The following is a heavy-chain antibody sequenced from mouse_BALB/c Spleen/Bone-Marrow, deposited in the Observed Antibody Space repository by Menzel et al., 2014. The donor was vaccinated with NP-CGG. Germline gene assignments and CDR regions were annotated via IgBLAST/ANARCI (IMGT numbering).Heavy chain of an antibody. D-gene: IGHD2-4*01. V-gene: IGHV5-17*02. Sequence: EVMLVESGGGLVRPGGSRKLSCAASGFTFSSFGMHWVRQAPEKGLEWVAYISNGSSPIYYADTVKGRFTISRDNPKNTLFLQMTSLRSEDTAMYYCARKGAMITHYYAMDYWGQGTSVTVSS. CDR1: GFTFSSFG. CDR2: ISNGSSPI. J-gene: IGHJ4*01. CDR3: ARKGAMITHYYAMDY.